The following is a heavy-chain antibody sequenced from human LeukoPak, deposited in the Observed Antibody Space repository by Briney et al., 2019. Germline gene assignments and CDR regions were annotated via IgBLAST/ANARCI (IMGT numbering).Heavy chain of an antibody. Sequence: SETLSLTCTVSGGSISSSSYYWGWIRQPPGKGLEWIGSIYYSGSTYYNPSLKSRVTISLDTSKSQISLSLTSMSAADTAMYYCASGEITGGFGALDIWGQGTMVTVSS. CDR3: ASGEITGGFGALDI. CDR2: IYYSGST. J-gene: IGHJ3*02. V-gene: IGHV4-39*07. CDR1: GGSISSSSYY. D-gene: IGHD7-27*01.